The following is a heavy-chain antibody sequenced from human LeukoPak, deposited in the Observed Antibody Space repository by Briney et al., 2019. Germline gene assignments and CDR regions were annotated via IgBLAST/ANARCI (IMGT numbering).Heavy chain of an antibody. CDR3: ARVGVLDTAMPIYYFDY. Sequence: PGGSLRLSCAASGFTFSSYSMNWVRQAPGKGLEWVSYISSSSSTIYYADSVKGRFTISRDNAKNSLYLQMNSLRDEDTAVYYCARVGVLDTAMPIYYFDYWGQGTLVTVSS. CDR1: GFTFSSYS. J-gene: IGHJ4*02. V-gene: IGHV3-48*02. CDR2: ISSSSSTI. D-gene: IGHD5-18*01.